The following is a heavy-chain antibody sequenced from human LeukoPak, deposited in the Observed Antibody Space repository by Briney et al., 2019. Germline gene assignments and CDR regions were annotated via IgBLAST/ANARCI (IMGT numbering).Heavy chain of an antibody. J-gene: IGHJ3*02. CDR1: GYTFSYYG. CDR3: ARMGWNGPVLRAFDI. Sequence: ASVKVSCKASGYTFSYYGITWVRQAPGHGLEWMGWINAKNGNTNYAEELQGRVTMTTDTSTNTAYMELRSLRSDDTAVYYCARMGWNGPVLRAFDIWGQGTVVTVSS. V-gene: IGHV1-18*01. D-gene: IGHD1-1*01. CDR2: INAKNGNT.